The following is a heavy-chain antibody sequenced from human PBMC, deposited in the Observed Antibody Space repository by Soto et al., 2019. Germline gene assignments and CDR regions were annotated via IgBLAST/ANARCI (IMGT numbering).Heavy chain of an antibody. J-gene: IGHJ4*02. CDR3: ARVISDYFDY. CDR2: IYYSGST. Sequence: QLQLQESGPGLVKPSETLSLTCTVSGGSFSSSSYYWGWIRQPPGKGLEWIGSIYYSGSTYSNPSLKSRVTISVDTSKNQFSLKLSSVTAADTAVYYCARVISDYFDYWGQGTLVTVSS. CDR1: GGSFSSSSYY. V-gene: IGHV4-39*01.